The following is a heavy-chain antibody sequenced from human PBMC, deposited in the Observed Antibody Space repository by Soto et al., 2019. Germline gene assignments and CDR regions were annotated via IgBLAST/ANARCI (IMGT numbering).Heavy chain of an antibody. V-gene: IGHV1-46*01. CDR3: ARGGGTLDY. CDR2: ISPRDGST. Sequence: QVQLVQSGAEVKKSGASVKVSCQASGYTFITYALYWVRQAPGQGLEWMGIISPRDGSTTYAPKFQGRVTMTRDTSTGTLYMELSSLRSDDTAVYYCARGGGTLDYWGQGTLITFSS. CDR1: GYTFITYA. J-gene: IGHJ4*02.